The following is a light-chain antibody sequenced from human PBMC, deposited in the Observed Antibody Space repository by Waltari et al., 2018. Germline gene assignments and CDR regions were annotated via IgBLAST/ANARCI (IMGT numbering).Light chain of an antibody. CDR2: DVN. Sequence: QSALTQPASVSGSPGQPITISSPGTSSYFGAYDYFSWYQHHPRKAPKLLIYDVNNRPSGVSHRFSGSKSGNTASLTISGLQAEDEANYFCSAYTKSTTRYWVFGGGTKVTVL. V-gene: IGLV2-14*03. J-gene: IGLJ3*02. CDR3: SAYTKSTTRYWV. CDR1: SSYFGAYDY.